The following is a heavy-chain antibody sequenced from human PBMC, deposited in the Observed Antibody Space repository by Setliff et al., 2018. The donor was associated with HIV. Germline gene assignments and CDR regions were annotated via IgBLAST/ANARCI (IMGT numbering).Heavy chain of an antibody. Sequence: SETLSLTCTVSGGSISSSNYYWGWIRQPPGKGLEWIGSIYYSGSTYYDPSLKSRVSISVDASKNQFSLRLNSVTVADTAVYFCARSSRGSLRDLDYWGPGTLVTVSS. CDR2: IYYSGST. J-gene: IGHJ4*02. D-gene: IGHD2-21*02. CDR1: GGSISSSNYY. V-gene: IGHV4-39*01. CDR3: ARSSRGSLRDLDY.